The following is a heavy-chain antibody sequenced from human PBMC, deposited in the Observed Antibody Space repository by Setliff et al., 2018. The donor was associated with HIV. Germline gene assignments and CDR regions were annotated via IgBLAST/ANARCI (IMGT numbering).Heavy chain of an antibody. CDR2: IYYSGST. CDR3: ARDPNTGWYYLDF. CDR1: GGSISSSTDY. D-gene: IGHD6-19*01. J-gene: IGHJ4*02. Sequence: SETLSLTCIVSGGSISSSTDYWAWIRQPPGKGPDYIGSIYYSGSTYYNPSFKSRVTISVDSSGNQFSLTLTSVTAADTAVYYCARDPNTGWYYLDFWGPGALVTVSS. V-gene: IGHV4-39*07.